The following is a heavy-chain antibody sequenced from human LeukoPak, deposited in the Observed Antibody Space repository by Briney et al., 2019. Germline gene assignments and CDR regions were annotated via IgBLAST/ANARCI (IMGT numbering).Heavy chain of an antibody. CDR2: ISAYNGNT. Sequence: ASVNVSCKASGYTFTSYGISWVRQAPGQGLEWMGWISAYNGNTNYAQKPQGRVTMTTDTSTSTAYMELRSLRSDDTAVYYCASGRGGYYYDSSGYYDYWGQGTLVTVSS. D-gene: IGHD3-22*01. CDR3: ASGRGGYYYDSSGYYDY. V-gene: IGHV1-18*01. CDR1: GYTFTSYG. J-gene: IGHJ4*02.